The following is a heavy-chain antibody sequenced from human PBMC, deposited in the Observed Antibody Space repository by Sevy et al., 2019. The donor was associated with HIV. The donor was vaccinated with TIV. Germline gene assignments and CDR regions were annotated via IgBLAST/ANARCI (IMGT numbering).Heavy chain of an antibody. CDR3: AKSALAVAATYLTDH. CDR2: ISYDASNT. J-gene: IGHJ5*02. D-gene: IGHD6-19*01. V-gene: IGHV3-30*18. CDR1: GFSFSTYG. Sequence: GGSLRPSCEASGFSFSTYGMHWVHQAPGKGLEWVAVISYDASNTYYADSVKGRVTISRDNSKNTLYLQMESLRAEDTAVYYCAKSALAVAATYLTDHWGQGTLVTVSS.